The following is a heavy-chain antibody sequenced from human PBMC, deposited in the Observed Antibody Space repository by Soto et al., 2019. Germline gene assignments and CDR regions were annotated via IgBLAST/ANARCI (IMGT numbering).Heavy chain of an antibody. CDR2: MNPNSGNT. CDR3: ARAVGWISRPRLAFDI. V-gene: IGHV1-8*01. J-gene: IGHJ3*02. CDR1: GYTFTSYD. D-gene: IGHD2-2*03. Sequence: ASVKVSCKASGYTFTSYDINWVRQATGQGLEWMGWMNPNSGNTGYAQKFQGRVTMTRNTSISTAYMELSSLRSEDTAVYYCARAVGWISRPRLAFDIWGQGTMVTVSS.